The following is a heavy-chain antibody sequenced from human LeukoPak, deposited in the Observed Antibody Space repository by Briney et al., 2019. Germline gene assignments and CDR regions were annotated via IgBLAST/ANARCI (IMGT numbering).Heavy chain of an antibody. D-gene: IGHD6-13*01. CDR1: GFSLSTSGVG. Sequence: SGPTLVKPTQTLTLTCTFSGFSLSTSGVGVGWIRQPPGKALEWLALIYWNDDKRYSPSLKSRLTITTDTSKNQVVLTMTNMDPVDTATYYCAHLSAAGILGDYWGQGTQVTVSS. CDR2: IYWNDDK. V-gene: IGHV2-5*01. J-gene: IGHJ4*02. CDR3: AHLSAAGILGDY.